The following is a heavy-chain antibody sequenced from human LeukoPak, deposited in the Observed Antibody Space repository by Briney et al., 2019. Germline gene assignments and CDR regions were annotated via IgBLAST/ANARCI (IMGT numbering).Heavy chain of an antibody. CDR3: ATPDYGDYFFDY. J-gene: IGHJ4*02. V-gene: IGHV3-23*01. CDR1: GFTFSSYA. CDR2: ISGGGGST. Sequence: QAGGSLRLSCAASGFTFSSYAMSWVRQAPGKGLEWLSAISGGGGSTYYADSVKGRFTISRDNSKNTLYLQMNSLRAEDTAVYYCATPDYGDYFFDYWGQGTLVTVSS. D-gene: IGHD4-17*01.